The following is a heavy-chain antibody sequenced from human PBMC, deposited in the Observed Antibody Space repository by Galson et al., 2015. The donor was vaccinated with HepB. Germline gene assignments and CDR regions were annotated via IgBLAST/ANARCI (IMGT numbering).Heavy chain of an antibody. CDR1: GFTFSSYA. CDR2: ISGSGGST. Sequence: SLRLSCAASGFTFSSYAMSWVRQAPGKGLEWVSAISGSGGSTYYADSVEGRFTISRDNSKNTLYLQMNSLRAEDTAVYYCAKDYGSGSRFDYWGQGTLVTVSS. CDR3: AKDYGSGSRFDY. J-gene: IGHJ4*02. V-gene: IGHV3-23*01. D-gene: IGHD3-10*01.